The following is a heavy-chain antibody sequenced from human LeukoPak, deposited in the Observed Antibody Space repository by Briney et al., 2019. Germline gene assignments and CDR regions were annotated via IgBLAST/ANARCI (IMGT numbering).Heavy chain of an antibody. CDR2: ISVINSGNT. Sequence: ASVKVSCKASGYTFSSYGINWVRQAPGQGLEWMGWISVINSGNTRYAQNFQGRLTMTTDTSTTTAYMELRSLRSDDTAVYYCSREFLFCGADCFSGVFDIWGQGTMVTVS. V-gene: IGHV1-18*01. CDR1: GYTFSSYG. J-gene: IGHJ3*02. D-gene: IGHD2-21*02. CDR3: SREFLFCGADCFSGVFDI.